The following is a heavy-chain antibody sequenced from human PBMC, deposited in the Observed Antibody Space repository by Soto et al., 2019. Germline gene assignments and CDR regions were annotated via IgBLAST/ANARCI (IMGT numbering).Heavy chain of an antibody. CDR2: FWYDASAQ. CDR1: VFTFTSYS. J-gene: IGHJ4*02. Sequence: VGSLRLSCTTSVFTFTSYSMHWVRQAPGKGLEWVATFWYDASAQRYADSVKGRFTISRDPSRGTVYLFMDSLRTDDTAVYYCVFGSWNQYFFEHWGQEILVSVSS. CDR3: VFGSWNQYFFEH. D-gene: IGHD6-13*01. V-gene: IGHV3-33*08.